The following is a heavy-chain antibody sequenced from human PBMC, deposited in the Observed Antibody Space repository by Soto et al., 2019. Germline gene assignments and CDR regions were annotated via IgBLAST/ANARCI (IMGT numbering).Heavy chain of an antibody. V-gene: IGHV3-23*01. CDR2: ISGSGGST. CDR1: GFTFTIFA. CDR3: AKVTAYSSTMTFDY. Sequence: GGSLRLSCAASGFTFTIFAMSWVRQSPGKGLEWVSTISGSGGSTYYADAVKGRFTISRDNSKNTLYLQMNSLRAEDTAIYYCAKVTAYSSTMTFDYWAREPWSPSPQ. J-gene: IGHJ4*02. D-gene: IGHD6-13*01.